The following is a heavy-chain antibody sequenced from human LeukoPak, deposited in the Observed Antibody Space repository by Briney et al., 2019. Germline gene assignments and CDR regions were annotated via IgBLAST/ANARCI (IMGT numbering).Heavy chain of an antibody. CDR1: GFTFSSYA. D-gene: IGHD3-10*01. J-gene: IGHJ3*02. CDR2: IGSNGGTI. V-gene: IGHV3-64D*09. Sequence: GGSLRLSCSASGFTFSSYAMHWVRQAPGKGLEYASTIGSNGGTIYYADSVKGRFTISRDNSKNTLYLQMSGLRPEDTAVYYCVKGGYYGSGSPLEIWGQGTMVTVSS. CDR3: VKGGYYGSGSPLEI.